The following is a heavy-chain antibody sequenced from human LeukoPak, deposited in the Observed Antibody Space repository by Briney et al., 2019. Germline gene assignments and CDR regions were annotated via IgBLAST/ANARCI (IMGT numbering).Heavy chain of an antibody. CDR1: GGSIRSGDYY. CDR2: IYTSGST. D-gene: IGHD1-26*01. Sequence: PSETLSLTCSVSGGSIRSGDYYWSWIRQPAGKGLEWIGRIYTSGSTSYNPSLKSRVTMSVDTSRNQFSLKLSSVTAADTAVYYCARASIGTYYYFDYWGQGTLVTVSS. J-gene: IGHJ4*02. CDR3: ARASIGTYYYFDY. V-gene: IGHV4-61*02.